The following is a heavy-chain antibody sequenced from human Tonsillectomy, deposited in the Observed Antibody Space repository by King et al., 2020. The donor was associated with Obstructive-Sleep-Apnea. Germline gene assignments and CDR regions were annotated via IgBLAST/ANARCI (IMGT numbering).Heavy chain of an antibody. V-gene: IGHV3-30*03. CDR2: ISNDGRTK. CDR1: GFAIITYG. Sequence: VQLVESGGGVVQPWRSLRLSCAASGFAIITYGMHWVRQAPGKGLEWGAVISNDGRTKYYVDSGKVRFTISRENSKNKLYLQMNDLNTEDTAVYYCASGLETAAGTPFDNYYYGMDVWGQGTTVTVSS. CDR3: ASGLETAAGTPFDNYYYGMDV. D-gene: IGHD6-13*01. J-gene: IGHJ6*02.